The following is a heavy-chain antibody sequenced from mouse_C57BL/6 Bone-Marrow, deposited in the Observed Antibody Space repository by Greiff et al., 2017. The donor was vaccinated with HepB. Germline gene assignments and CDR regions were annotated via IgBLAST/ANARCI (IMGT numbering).Heavy chain of an antibody. D-gene: IGHD1-1*01. CDR3: ALTSYGSSPYAMDY. J-gene: IGHJ4*01. Sequence: EVQGVESGGGLVQPGGSLSLSCAASGFTFTDYYMSWVRQPPGKALEWLGFIRNKANGYTTEYSASVKGRFTISRDNSQSILYLQMNALRAEDSATYYCALTSYGSSPYAMDYWGQGTSVTVSS. CDR1: GFTFTDYY. V-gene: IGHV7-3*01. CDR2: IRNKANGYTT.